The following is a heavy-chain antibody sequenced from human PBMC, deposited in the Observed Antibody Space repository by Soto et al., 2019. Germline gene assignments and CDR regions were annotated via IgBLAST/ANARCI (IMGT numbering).Heavy chain of an antibody. D-gene: IGHD5-18*01. V-gene: IGHV3-23*01. CDR2: ISGSGGST. CDR3: ARAGQIQLXLLCFGY. J-gene: IGHJ4*02. CDR1: GFTFSSDA. Sequence: SGGSLRLSCAASGFTFSSDAMRWARQAPGKGLEWVSAISGSGGSTYYADSVKGRFTISRDNSKNTLYLQMNSLRAEDTAVYYCARAGQIQLXLLCFGYWGQGTLVTVSS.